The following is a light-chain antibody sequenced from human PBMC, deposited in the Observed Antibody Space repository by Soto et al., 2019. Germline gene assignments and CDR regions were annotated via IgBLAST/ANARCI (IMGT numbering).Light chain of an antibody. J-gene: IGLJ3*02. CDR3: GAWDDSLNGWV. CDR1: TSNIGKNT. Sequence: QSVLTQPPSVSEGPGQRVTISCSGSTSNIGKNTVNWYQQLPGEAPKLFIYYDDLLASGVSDRFSGSKSGTSASLAISRLQSEGEAHYYCGAWDDSLNGWVFGGGTKLTVL. V-gene: IGLV1-36*01. CDR2: YDD.